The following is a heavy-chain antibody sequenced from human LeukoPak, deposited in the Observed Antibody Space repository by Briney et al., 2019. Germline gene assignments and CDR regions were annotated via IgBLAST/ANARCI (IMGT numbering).Heavy chain of an antibody. V-gene: IGHV3-9*01. J-gene: IGHJ3*02. D-gene: IGHD2/OR15-2a*01. CDR2: ISWNGAYI. CDR1: GFTFDDYA. CDR3: SKDIYAVVIGSFDI. Sequence: GRSLRLSCAASGFTFDDYAMHGVRQAPGKGLEWVSGISWNGAYIDYADSVKGGFTISRDNAKNSLYLQMNSLRAEDTALYYCSKDIYAVVIGSFDIWGQGTMVTVSS.